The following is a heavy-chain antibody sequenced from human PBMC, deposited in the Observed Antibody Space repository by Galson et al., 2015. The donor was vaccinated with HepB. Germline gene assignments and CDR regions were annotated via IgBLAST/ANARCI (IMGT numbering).Heavy chain of an antibody. V-gene: IGHV3-23*01. CDR3: AKGGGYCSITSCYRNDY. J-gene: IGHJ4*02. CDR1: GFTFSSYS. D-gene: IGHD2-2*01. Sequence: SLRLSCAASGFTFSSYSMNWVRQAPGKGLEWVSSISSSGDSTYYADSVKGRFTISRDNSKNTLYLQMNGLRAEDTAVYYCAKGGGYCSITSCYRNDYWGQGTLVTVSS. CDR2: ISSSGDST.